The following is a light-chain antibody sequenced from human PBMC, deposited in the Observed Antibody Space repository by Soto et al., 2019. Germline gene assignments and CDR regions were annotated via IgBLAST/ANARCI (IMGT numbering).Light chain of an antibody. V-gene: IGKV1-9*01. Sequence: IQVTQSPSSLSASVGDRVTITCRASQDTSSYLAWYQQKPGKAPTLLIYAASTLQSGVPSRFSGSGFGTDFTLTISSLQAEDFASYYCQQLRSYPSTFGGGTKVDIK. J-gene: IGKJ4*01. CDR3: QQLRSYPST. CDR1: QDTSSY. CDR2: AAS.